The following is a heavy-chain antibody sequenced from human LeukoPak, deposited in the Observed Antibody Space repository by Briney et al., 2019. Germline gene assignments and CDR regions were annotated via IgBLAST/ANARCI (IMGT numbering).Heavy chain of an antibody. D-gene: IGHD6-13*01. Sequence: GGSLRLSCAASGFTFSSYPLHWVRQAPGKGLEWVAVISYDGSNKYYADSVKGRFAISRDNSKDSLFLQMNSLRVEDTAVYFCARDIFPGKGPHSSSSPLNDYYYGMDVWGQGTTVTVSS. CDR1: GFTFSSYP. J-gene: IGHJ6*02. CDR3: ARDIFPGKGPHSSSSPLNDYYYGMDV. CDR2: ISYDGSNK. V-gene: IGHV3-30*09.